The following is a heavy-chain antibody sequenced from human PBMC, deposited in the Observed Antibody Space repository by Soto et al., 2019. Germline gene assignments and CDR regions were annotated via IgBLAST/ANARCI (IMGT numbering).Heavy chain of an antibody. CDR1: GGTFSSYA. CDR3: ARAASSYYDSSGYQGYFDY. D-gene: IGHD3-22*01. V-gene: IGHV1-69*13. CDR2: IIPIFGTA. J-gene: IGHJ4*02. Sequence: SVKVSFKASGGTFSSYAISWVRQAPGQGLEWMGGIIPIFGTANYAQKFQGRVTTTADESTSTAYMELSSLRSEDTAVYYCARAASSYYDSSGYQGYFDYWGQRTLVTVSS.